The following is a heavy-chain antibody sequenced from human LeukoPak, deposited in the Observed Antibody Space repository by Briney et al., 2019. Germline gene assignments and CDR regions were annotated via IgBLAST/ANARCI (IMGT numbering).Heavy chain of an antibody. Sequence: GSLRLSCAASGFTFSTYALSWVRQAPGKGLEWVSVIYSGGSTYYADSVKGRFTISRDNSKNTLCLQMNSLRAEDTAVYYCARDKLRWPPFDYWGQGTLVTVSS. V-gene: IGHV3-66*01. CDR1: GFTFSTYA. J-gene: IGHJ4*02. CDR3: ARDKLRWPPFDY. CDR2: IYSGGST. D-gene: IGHD4-23*01.